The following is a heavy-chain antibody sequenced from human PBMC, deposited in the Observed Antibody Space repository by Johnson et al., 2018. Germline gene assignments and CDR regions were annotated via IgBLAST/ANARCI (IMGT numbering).Heavy chain of an antibody. CDR3: AGDRVSDFVDPFSLGPKTKFCSSGIDV. CDR1: SGSISSGSYY. J-gene: IGHJ6*02. D-gene: IGHD4-17*01. V-gene: IGHV4-61*01. CDR2: IDYRGTT. Sequence: QVQLQESGPGLVKPSLTLSLTCTVSSGSISSGSYYWNWIRQPPGKGLEWLGYIDYRGTTNYNPSLRSRVTISLDTSNNVFSLMMNAVTATDTAVYFGAGDRVSDFVDPFSLGPKTKFCSSGIDVWGQGTTVTVSS.